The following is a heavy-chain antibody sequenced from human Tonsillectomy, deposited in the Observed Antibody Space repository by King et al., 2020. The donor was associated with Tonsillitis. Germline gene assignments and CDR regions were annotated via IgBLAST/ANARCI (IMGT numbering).Heavy chain of an antibody. CDR3: ARDHGSGWYYFDY. Sequence: VQLVESGAEVKKPGASVKVSCKASGYTFTGYYMHWVRQAPGQGLEWMGWINPNSGGTNYAQKFQGWVTMTRDTSISTAYMELSRLRSDDTAVYYCARDHGSGWYYFDYWSQGTLVTVSS. V-gene: IGHV1-2*04. J-gene: IGHJ4*02. CDR2: INPNSGGT. D-gene: IGHD6-19*01. CDR1: GYTFTGYY.